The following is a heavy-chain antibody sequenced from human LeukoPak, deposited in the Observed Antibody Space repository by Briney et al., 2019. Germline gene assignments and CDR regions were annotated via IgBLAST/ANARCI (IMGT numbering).Heavy chain of an antibody. Sequence: ASVKVSCKASGYTFTSYGISWVRQAPGQGLEWMGWISAYNGNTNYAQKLQGRVTMTTDTSTSTAYMELRSLRSDDTAVYYCARGLDGGNSVGAAFDIWGQGTMVTVSS. CDR3: ARGLDGGNSVGAAFDI. D-gene: IGHD4-23*01. J-gene: IGHJ3*02. CDR2: ISAYNGNT. CDR1: GYTFTSYG. V-gene: IGHV1-18*01.